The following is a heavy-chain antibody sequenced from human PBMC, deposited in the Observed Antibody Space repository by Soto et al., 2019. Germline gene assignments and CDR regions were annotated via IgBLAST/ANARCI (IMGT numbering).Heavy chain of an antibody. CDR1: GFTFSSYG. V-gene: IGHV3-30*18. Sequence: QVQRLESGGGVVQPGRSLGLSCAASGFTFSSYGMHWIRQAPGKGLELVAVISYDGSNKYYADSVKGRFTISRDNSKNTLYLQMNSLRAEDTAVYYCANSPMAAAMRAALGYWGQGTLVTVSS. D-gene: IGHD2-2*01. CDR3: ANSPMAAAMRAALGY. CDR2: ISYDGSNK. J-gene: IGHJ4*02.